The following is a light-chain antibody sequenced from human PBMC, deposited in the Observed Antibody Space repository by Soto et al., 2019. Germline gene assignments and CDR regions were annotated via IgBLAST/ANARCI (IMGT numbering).Light chain of an antibody. CDR2: AAT. CDR3: QQSYTTPLT. V-gene: IGKV1-39*01. CDR1: QSIRSR. Sequence: IRLYLAASSLSAEVGATVKITCRASQSIRSRLNWYQQKAGKAPNLLIYAATKLESGVPSRFSGGGSGTDFTLTVSSLQPEDLATYYCQQSYTTPLTSGQRTKVDIK. J-gene: IGKJ1*01.